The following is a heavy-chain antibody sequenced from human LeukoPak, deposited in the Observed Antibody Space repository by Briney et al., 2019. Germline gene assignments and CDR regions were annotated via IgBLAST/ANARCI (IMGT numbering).Heavy chain of an antibody. CDR3: AREKRVTFGGVIVRNWFDP. V-gene: IGHV3-66*01. J-gene: IGHJ5*02. CDR1: GFTVSSNY. Sequence: GGSLRLSCAASGFTVSSNYMSWVRQAPGKGLEWVSLIYSGGSTYYADSVKGRFTISRDNSKNTLYLQMNSLRAEDTAVYYCAREKRVTFGGVIVRNWFDPWGQGTLVTVSS. D-gene: IGHD3-16*02. CDR2: IYSGGST.